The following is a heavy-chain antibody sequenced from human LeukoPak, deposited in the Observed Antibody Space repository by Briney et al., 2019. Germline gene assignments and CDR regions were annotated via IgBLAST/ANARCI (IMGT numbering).Heavy chain of an antibody. D-gene: IGHD6-6*01. Sequence: ASVKVSCKTSGYTFTSYGISWVRQAPGQGLEWMGWISAYNGNTNYAQKLQGRVTMTTDTSTSTAYMELRSLRSDDTAVYYCASFEYSSSSTQPFDYWGQGTLVTVSS. CDR2: ISAYNGNT. CDR3: ASFEYSSSSTQPFDY. J-gene: IGHJ4*02. CDR1: GYTFTSYG. V-gene: IGHV1-18*01.